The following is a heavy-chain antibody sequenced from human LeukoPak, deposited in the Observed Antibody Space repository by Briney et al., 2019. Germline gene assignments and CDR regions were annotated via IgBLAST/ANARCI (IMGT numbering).Heavy chain of an antibody. CDR1: GGTXSSYA. CDR2: IIPILGIA. V-gene: IGHV1-69*04. D-gene: IGHD2-15*01. CDR3: AREVAAGRSCSGGSCYSGVDP. J-gene: IGHJ5*02. Sequence: SVKVSCKASGGTXSSYAISRVRQAPGQGLEWMGRIIPILGIANYAQKFQGRVTITADKSTSTAYMELSSLRSEDTAVYYCAREVAAGRSCSGGSCYSGVDPWGQGTLVTVSS.